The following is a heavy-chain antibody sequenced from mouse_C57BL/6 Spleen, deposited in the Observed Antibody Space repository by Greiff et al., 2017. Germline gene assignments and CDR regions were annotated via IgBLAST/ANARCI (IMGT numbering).Heavy chain of an antibody. J-gene: IGHJ2*01. Sequence: VQLQQPGAELVMPGASVKLSCKASGYTFTSYWMHWVKQRPGQGLAWIGEIDPSDSSTNYNQKFKGKSTLTVDKSSSTAYMQLSSLTSEDSAVYYCARVGSSPYYFDYWGQGTTLTVSS. CDR1: GYTFTSYW. V-gene: IGHV1-69*01. CDR2: IDPSDSST. CDR3: ARVGSSPYYFDY. D-gene: IGHD1-1*01.